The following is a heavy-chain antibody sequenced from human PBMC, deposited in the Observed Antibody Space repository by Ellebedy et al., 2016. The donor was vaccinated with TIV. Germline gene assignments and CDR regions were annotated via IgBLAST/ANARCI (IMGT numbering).Heavy chain of an antibody. CDR1: GFSVSSND. D-gene: IGHD3-16*01. J-gene: IGHJ6*02. CDR2: LYRGGST. CDR3: ANSPPLGFVFTSLDV. V-gene: IGHV3-53*01. Sequence: GGSLRLSCAASGFSVSSNDMSWVRQAPGKGLGWVSILYRGGSTYYADSVKGRFTISRDNSKNTLYLQMNSLRAEDTAVYYCANSPPLGFVFTSLDVWGQGTTVTVSS.